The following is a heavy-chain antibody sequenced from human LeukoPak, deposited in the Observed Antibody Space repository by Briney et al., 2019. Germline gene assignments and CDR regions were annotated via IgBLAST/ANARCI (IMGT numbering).Heavy chain of an antibody. CDR1: GFTFNTYY. CDR2: IISDGSNT. V-gene: IGHV3-74*01. J-gene: IGHJ4*02. CDR3: IRVPY. Sequence: PGGSLRLSCAVSGFTFNTYYMHWVRQAPGKGLVWVSRIISDGSNTNYADSVKGRFTISRDNAKNTLYLQMNSLRAEDTAVYYCIRVPYWGQGALVTVSS.